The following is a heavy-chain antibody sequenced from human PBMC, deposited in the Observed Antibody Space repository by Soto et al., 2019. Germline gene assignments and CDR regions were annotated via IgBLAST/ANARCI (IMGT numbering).Heavy chain of an antibody. CDR3: AHRAGLQGNWDGGYFDF. Sequence: QITLKESGPTRVKPTQTLTLACTFSGFSLSSSGVGVGWIRQPPGKALEQLALIYWDDDKHYSPSLKSRLTSTKDTSKNQVVLTMSNMDPVDTATCYCAHRAGLQGNWDGGYFDFWGQGALVTVSS. J-gene: IGHJ4*02. D-gene: IGHD1-1*01. CDR2: IYWDDDK. CDR1: GFSLSSSGVG. V-gene: IGHV2-5*02.